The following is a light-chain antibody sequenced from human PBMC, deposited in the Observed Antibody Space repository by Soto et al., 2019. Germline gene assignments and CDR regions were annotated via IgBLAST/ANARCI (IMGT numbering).Light chain of an antibody. V-gene: IGKV3-20*01. Sequence: EIVLTQSPGTLSLSPGERATLSCRASQSVSNIYLAWYQQKPGQAPRLLIYGASSRATGTPDRFSGSGSGTDFTLTISRLEPEDFAVYYCQQYDNSLYTFGQGTKLEIK. CDR3: QQYDNSLYT. CDR2: GAS. CDR1: QSVSNIY. J-gene: IGKJ2*01.